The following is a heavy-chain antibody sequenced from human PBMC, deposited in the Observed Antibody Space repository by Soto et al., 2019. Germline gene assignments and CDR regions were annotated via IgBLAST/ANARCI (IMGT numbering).Heavy chain of an antibody. V-gene: IGHV5-51*01. CDR1: GYSFVIYG. D-gene: IGHD6-13*01. J-gene: IGHJ4*02. CDR3: ARQGSSSYAGY. Sequence: VESVRNSCKVVGYSFVIYGIVWVVQMPGQGLEWMGIIYPGDSDTRYRPSFEGQVTISADRTISTAYLQWSSVKASDTSVYYCARQGSSSYAGYWGQGTRVTVSS. CDR2: IYPGDSDT.